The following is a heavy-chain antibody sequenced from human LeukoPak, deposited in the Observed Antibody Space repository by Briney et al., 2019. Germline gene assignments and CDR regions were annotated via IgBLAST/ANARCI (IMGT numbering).Heavy chain of an antibody. Sequence: GGPLRLSCAASGFTFSSYSMNWVRQAPGKGLEWVSSISSSSSYIYYADSVKGRFTISRDNAKNSLYLQMNSLRAEDTAVYYCARNAARYWYFDLWGRGTLVTVSS. J-gene: IGHJ2*01. V-gene: IGHV3-21*01. CDR2: ISSSSSYI. D-gene: IGHD6-6*01. CDR3: ARNAARYWYFDL. CDR1: GFTFSSYS.